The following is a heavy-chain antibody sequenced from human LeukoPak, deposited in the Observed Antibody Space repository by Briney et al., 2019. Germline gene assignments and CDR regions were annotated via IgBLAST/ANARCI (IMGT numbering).Heavy chain of an antibody. CDR2: VNHSGRT. V-gene: IGHV4-34*01. CDR1: GGSFSDYW. Sequence: PSETLSLTCAVYGGSFSDYWWTWIRQSPGKGLEWIGEVNHSGRTNYNPSLKSRVTISVDTSKNQFSLKLSSVTAADTAVYYCVRIYYDSSGYYPGEVYYYMDVWGKGTTVTVSS. D-gene: IGHD3-22*01. CDR3: VRIYYDSSGYYPGEVYYYMDV. J-gene: IGHJ6*03.